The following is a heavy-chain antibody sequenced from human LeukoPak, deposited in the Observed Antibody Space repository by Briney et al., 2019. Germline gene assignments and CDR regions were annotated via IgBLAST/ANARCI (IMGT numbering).Heavy chain of an antibody. V-gene: IGHV3-30*03. CDR3: AREGPLTGTTPGLFDY. CDR1: GFTFSSYS. Sequence: GGSLRLSCAASGFTFSSYSMNWVRQAPGKGLEWVAVISYDGSNKYYADSVKGRFTISRDNSKNTLYLQMNSLRAEDTAVYYCAREGPLTGTTPGLFDYWGQGTLVTVSS. CDR2: ISYDGSNK. J-gene: IGHJ4*02. D-gene: IGHD1-7*01.